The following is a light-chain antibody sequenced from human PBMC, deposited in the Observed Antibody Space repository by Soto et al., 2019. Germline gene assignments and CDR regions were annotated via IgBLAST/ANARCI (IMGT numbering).Light chain of an antibody. CDR1: QSVRSY. J-gene: IGKJ5*01. CDR2: DAS. Sequence: EIVLTQSPATLSLSPGERATLSCRASQSVRSYLAWYQQKPGQAPRLLIYDASNRATGIPARFSGSGSGTYFTLTISSLEPEDFAVYYCQQRSNCPITFGQGTRLEIK. CDR3: QQRSNCPIT. V-gene: IGKV3-11*01.